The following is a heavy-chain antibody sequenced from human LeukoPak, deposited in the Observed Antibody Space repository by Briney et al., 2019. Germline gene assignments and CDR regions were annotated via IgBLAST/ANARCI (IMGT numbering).Heavy chain of an antibody. CDR2: IYSGGST. Sequence: GGSLRLSCVVSGFTVSTNYMSWVRQAPGKGLEWVSLIYSGGSTYYADSVKGRFTISRDNAKNSLYLQMNSLRAEDTALYYCAKDKFNRGGGYFDFWGQGTLVTVSS. J-gene: IGHJ4*02. D-gene: IGHD1-14*01. V-gene: IGHV3-53*05. CDR1: GFTVSTNY. CDR3: AKDKFNRGGGYFDF.